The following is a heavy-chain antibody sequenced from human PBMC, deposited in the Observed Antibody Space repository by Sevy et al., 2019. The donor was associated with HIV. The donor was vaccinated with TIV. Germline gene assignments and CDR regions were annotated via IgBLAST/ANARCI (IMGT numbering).Heavy chain of an antibody. CDR1: GFSFSRYN. D-gene: IGHD5-18*01. CDR3: ARDSLSRIQSLDN. Sequence: GGSLRLSCAASGFSFSRYNMNWVRQAPGKGLEWVSYISHSSGAVYYADSVKGRFTTSRDNAKNSLYLQMTSLRAEDTAVYYCARDSLSRIQSLDNWGQGTLVTVSS. V-gene: IGHV3-48*01. J-gene: IGHJ4*02. CDR2: ISHSSGAV.